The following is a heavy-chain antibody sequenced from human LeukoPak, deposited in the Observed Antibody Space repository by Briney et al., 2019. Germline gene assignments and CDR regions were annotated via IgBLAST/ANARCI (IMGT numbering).Heavy chain of an antibody. CDR3: AKAKETSSGWYLPTPDH. Sequence: GGSLRLSCAASGFTFSSYGMHWVRQAPGKGLEWVAVISYYGSNKYYADSVKGRFTISRDNSKNTLYLQMNSLRAEDTAVYYCAKAKETSSGWYLPTPDHWGQGTLVTVSS. V-gene: IGHV3-30*18. CDR2: ISYYGSNK. CDR1: GFTFSSYG. D-gene: IGHD6-19*01. J-gene: IGHJ4*02.